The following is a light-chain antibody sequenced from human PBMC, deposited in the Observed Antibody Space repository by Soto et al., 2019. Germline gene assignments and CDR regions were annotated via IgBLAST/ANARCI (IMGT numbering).Light chain of an antibody. V-gene: IGLV1-40*01. CDR1: SSNIGAGYA. Sequence: QSVLTQPPSVSGAPGQRVAISCTGSSSNIGAGYAVHWYQQLPGTAPKLLIYGNTIRPSGVPDRFSASRSGTSASLAITGLQAEDEADYYCQSHDHSLSGFYVLGTGTKVTAL. J-gene: IGLJ1*01. CDR3: QSHDHSLSGFYV. CDR2: GNT.